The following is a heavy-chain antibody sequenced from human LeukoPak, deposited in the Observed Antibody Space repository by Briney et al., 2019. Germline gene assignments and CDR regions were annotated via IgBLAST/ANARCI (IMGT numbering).Heavy chain of an antibody. CDR1: GYTFTGYY. J-gene: IGHJ4*02. CDR2: INPNSGGT. V-gene: IGHV1-2*02. Sequence: GASVKVSCKASGYTFTGYYMHWVRQAPGQGLEWMGWINPNSGGTNYAQKLQGRVTMTRDTSISTAYMELSRLRSDDTAVYYCARASQLRFLEWLFDYWGQGTLVAVSS. CDR3: ARASQLRFLEWLFDY. D-gene: IGHD3-3*01.